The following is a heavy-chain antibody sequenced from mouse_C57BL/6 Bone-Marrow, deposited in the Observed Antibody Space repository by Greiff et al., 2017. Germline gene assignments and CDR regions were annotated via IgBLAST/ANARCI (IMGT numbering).Heavy chain of an antibody. Sequence: QVQLKESGAELVRPGTSVKVSCKASGYAFTNYLIEWVKQRPGQGLEWIGVINPGSGGTNYNEKFKGKATLTADKSSSTAYMQLSSLTAEDSAGYFCARGGFDYWGQGTTLTVSS. CDR3: ARGGFDY. V-gene: IGHV1-54*01. CDR2: INPGSGGT. J-gene: IGHJ2*01. CDR1: GYAFTNYL.